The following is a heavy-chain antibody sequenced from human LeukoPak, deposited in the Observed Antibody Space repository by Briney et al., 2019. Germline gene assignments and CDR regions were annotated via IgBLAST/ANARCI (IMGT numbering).Heavy chain of an antibody. D-gene: IGHD2-2*01. V-gene: IGHV4-61*08. CDR3: AIGVGSTSSPYYYGMDV. CDR1: GGSISSGGYY. J-gene: IGHJ6*02. Sequence: SETLSLTCTVSGGSISSGGYYWSWIRQHPGKGLEWIGYIYYSGSTNYNPSLKSRVTISVDTSKNQFSLKLSSVTAADTAVYYCAIGVGSTSSPYYYGMDVWGQGTTVTVSS. CDR2: IYYSGST.